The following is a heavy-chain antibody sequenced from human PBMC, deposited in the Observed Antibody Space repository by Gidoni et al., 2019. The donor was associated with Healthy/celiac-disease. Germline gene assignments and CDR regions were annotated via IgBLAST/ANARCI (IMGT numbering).Heavy chain of an antibody. CDR3: ARGKTGTGLSFDY. Sequence: EVQLVASGGGLVQPGGSLRLSCAASGFTVSSNYMSWVRQAPGKGLEWVSVIYSGGSTYYADAVKGRFTISRDNSKNTLYLQMNSLRAEDTAVYYCARGKTGTGLSFDYWGQGTLVTVSS. D-gene: IGHD1-1*01. CDR2: IYSGGST. CDR1: GFTVSSNY. J-gene: IGHJ4*02. V-gene: IGHV3-66*01.